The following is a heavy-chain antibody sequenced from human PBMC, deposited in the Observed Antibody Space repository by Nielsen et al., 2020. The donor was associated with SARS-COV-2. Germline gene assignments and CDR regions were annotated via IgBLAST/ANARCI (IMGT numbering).Heavy chain of an antibody. J-gene: IGHJ4*02. CDR1: GGSVICYY. Sequence: SETLSLTCTVSGGSVICYYWSWIRQPPGKGLEWIGYIYDSGDTKYNPSLKSRATISVDTSKNQFSLRLSSVTAADTAVYYCARDGVSGNYFDYWGPGTLVTVSS. D-gene: IGHD6-19*01. CDR3: ARDGVSGNYFDY. V-gene: IGHV4-59*02. CDR2: IYDSGDT.